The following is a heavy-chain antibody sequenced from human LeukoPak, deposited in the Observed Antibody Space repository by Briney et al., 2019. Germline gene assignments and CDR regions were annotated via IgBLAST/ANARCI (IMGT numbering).Heavy chain of an antibody. CDR2: INTVGSRT. Sequence: RPGGSLRLSCAASGFTFSTYWMHWVRQAPGKGLVWVSHINTVGSRTDYTDSVKGRFTVSRDNAKNTLYLQMNSLRAEDTAVYYCAFGTVSQSFNHWGQGTLVTVSS. V-gene: IGHV3-74*01. CDR1: GFTFSTYW. D-gene: IGHD3-10*01. J-gene: IGHJ4*02. CDR3: AFGTVSQSFNH.